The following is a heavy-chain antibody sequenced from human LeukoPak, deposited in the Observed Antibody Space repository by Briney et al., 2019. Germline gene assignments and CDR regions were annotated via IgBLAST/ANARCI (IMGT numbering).Heavy chain of an antibody. D-gene: IGHD6-13*01. J-gene: IGHJ4*02. V-gene: IGHV3-23*01. CDR1: GFTFNTYA. Sequence: GGSLRLSCAASGFTFNTYAMTWVRQAPGKGLEWVSSISGSAASTYYADSVKGRFTISRDSSENTLYLQMNSLRAEDTAIYYCARSVRIAANVWGQGTLVTVSS. CDR3: ARSVRIAANV. CDR2: ISGSAAST.